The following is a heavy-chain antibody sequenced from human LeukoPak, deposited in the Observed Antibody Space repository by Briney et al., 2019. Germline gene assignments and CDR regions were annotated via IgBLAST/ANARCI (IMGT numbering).Heavy chain of an antibody. CDR2: MNPNSGNT. D-gene: IGHD2-21*02. J-gene: IGHJ4*02. CDR3: ARARRKYCGGDCFLYYFDY. Sequence: ALVKVSCKASGYTFTSYDINWVRQATGQGLEWMGWMNPNSGNTGYAQKFQGRVTMTRNTSISTAYMELSSLRSEDTAVYYCARARRKYCGGDCFLYYFDYWGQGTLVTVSS. V-gene: IGHV1-8*01. CDR1: GYTFTSYD.